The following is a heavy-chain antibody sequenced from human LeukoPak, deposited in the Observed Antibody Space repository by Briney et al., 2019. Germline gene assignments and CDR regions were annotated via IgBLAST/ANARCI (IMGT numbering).Heavy chain of an antibody. V-gene: IGHV4-59*01. Sequence: SETLSLTCTVSGGSISSYYWSWIRQPPGKGLEWIGYIYYSGSTNYNPSLKSRVTISVDTSKNQFSLKLSSVTAADTAVYYCARGGGYSYDTDYWGQGTLVTVSS. CDR1: GGSISSYY. CDR2: IYYSGST. D-gene: IGHD3-22*01. CDR3: ARGGGYSYDTDY. J-gene: IGHJ4*02.